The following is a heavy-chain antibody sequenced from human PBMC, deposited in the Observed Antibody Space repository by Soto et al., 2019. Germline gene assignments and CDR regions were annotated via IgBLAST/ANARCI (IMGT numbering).Heavy chain of an antibody. CDR3: ALGGSGWYGAEGNWFDP. CDR1: GGTFSSYA. Sequence: QVQLVQSGAEVKKPRSSVKVSCKASGGTFSSYAISWVRQAPGQGLEWMGGIIPIFGTANYAQKFQGRVTITADESTSTAYMELSSLRSEDTAVYYCALGGSGWYGAEGNWFDPWGQGTLVTVSS. V-gene: IGHV1-69*01. J-gene: IGHJ5*02. D-gene: IGHD6-19*01. CDR2: IIPIFGTA.